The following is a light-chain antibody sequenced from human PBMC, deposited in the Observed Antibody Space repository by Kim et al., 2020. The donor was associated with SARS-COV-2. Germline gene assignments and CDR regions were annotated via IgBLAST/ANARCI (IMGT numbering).Light chain of an antibody. CDR3: ASWDDSLNGPV. Sequence: GQRVTISCSGSNSNIGSKTVHWYQQLPGTAPKLLIYTDNLRPSGVPERFSGSKSGISASLAISGLQSEDEADYYCASWDDSLNGPVFGGGTKLTVL. CDR2: TDN. V-gene: IGLV1-44*01. J-gene: IGLJ3*02. CDR1: NSNIGSKT.